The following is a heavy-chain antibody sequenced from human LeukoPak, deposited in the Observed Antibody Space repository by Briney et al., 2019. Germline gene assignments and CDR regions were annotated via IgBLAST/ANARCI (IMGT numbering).Heavy chain of an antibody. CDR1: GFPFAPFW. CDR2: MNRDGSEV. J-gene: IGHJ4*02. V-gene: IGHV3-7*04. Sequence: GGSLRLSCAASGFPFAPFWMTWVRQAPGKGPEFVATMNRDGSEVAYGNSVRGRFTISRDNAKNSLYLQMYSLRAEDTAVYYCARGIDEWLYLNYWGQGALVTVSS. CDR3: ARGIDEWLYLNY. D-gene: IGHD3-3*01.